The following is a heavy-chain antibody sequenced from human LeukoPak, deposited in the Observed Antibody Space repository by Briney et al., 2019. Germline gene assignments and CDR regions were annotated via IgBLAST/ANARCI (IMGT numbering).Heavy chain of an antibody. CDR2: IRYDGSNK. D-gene: IGHD2-2*01. V-gene: IGHV3-30*02. CDR3: AKTDIVVVPAANSHWFDP. Sequence: GGSLRLSCAASGFTFSSYCMHWVRQAPGKGLEWVAFIRYDGSNKYYADSVKGRFTISRDNSKNTLYLQMNSLRAEDTAVYYCAKTDIVVVPAANSHWFDPWGQGTLVTVSS. CDR1: GFTFSSYC. J-gene: IGHJ5*02.